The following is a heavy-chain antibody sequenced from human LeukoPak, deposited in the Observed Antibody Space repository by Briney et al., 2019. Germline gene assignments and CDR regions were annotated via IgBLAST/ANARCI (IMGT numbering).Heavy chain of an antibody. D-gene: IGHD2-15*01. CDR3: ARDGEIYCSGGSCYPIWFDP. Sequence: GGSLRLSCAASGLTFSSYSMNWVRQAPGKGLEWVSSISSSSSYIYYADSVKGRFTISRDNAKNSLYLQMNSLRAEDTAVYYCARDGEIYCSGGSCYPIWFDPWGQGTLVTVSS. J-gene: IGHJ5*02. CDR1: GLTFSSYS. V-gene: IGHV3-21*01. CDR2: ISSSSSYI.